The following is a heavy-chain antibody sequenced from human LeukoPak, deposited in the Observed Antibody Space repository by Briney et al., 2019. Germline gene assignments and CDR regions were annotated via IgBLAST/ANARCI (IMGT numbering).Heavy chain of an antibody. CDR3: ARDSYFWRAPDYYYMDV. Sequence: PGGSLRLSCAASGFTFSSYWMSWVHQAPGKGLEWVANIKQDGSEKYYVDSVKGRFTISRDNAKNSLYLQMNSLRAEDTAVYYCARDSYFWRAPDYYYMDVWGKGTTVTVSS. CDR1: GFTFSSYW. D-gene: IGHD3-3*01. J-gene: IGHJ6*03. CDR2: IKQDGSEK. V-gene: IGHV3-7*01.